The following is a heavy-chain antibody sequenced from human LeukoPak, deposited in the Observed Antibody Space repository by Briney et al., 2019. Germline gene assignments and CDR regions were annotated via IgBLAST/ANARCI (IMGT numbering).Heavy chain of an antibody. Sequence: GGPLKTSFQGPGYTFTIYWIAWVRRLSGKGLGWMGISYPGDSDTRYSPSFQGQVTISADKFIRTAYLQWSSLKASDTAMYYCARHSGGAYSSGWQRIDYWGQGTLVTVSS. CDR2: SYPGDSDT. CDR3: ARHSGGAYSSGWQRIDY. V-gene: IGHV5-51*01. D-gene: IGHD6-19*01. J-gene: IGHJ4*02. CDR1: GYTFTIYW.